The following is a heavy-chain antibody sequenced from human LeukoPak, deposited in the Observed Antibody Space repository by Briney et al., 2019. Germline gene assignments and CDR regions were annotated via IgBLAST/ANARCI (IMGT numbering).Heavy chain of an antibody. Sequence: GGSLRLSCAASGFTFSSYAMSCVRQAPGKGLEWVSAISGSGGSTYYADSVKGRFTISRDNSKNTLYLQMNSLRAEDTAVYYCAKSIVGATYNWFDPWGQGTLLTVSS. CDR3: AKSIVGATYNWFDP. CDR1: GFTFSSYA. CDR2: ISGSGGST. J-gene: IGHJ5*02. D-gene: IGHD1-26*01. V-gene: IGHV3-23*01.